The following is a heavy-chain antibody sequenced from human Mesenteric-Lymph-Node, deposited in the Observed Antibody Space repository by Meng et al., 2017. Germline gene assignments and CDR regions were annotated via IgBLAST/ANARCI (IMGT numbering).Heavy chain of an antibody. Sequence: EVQLGESGGGLVKPGGSLILSCAASGFTFSNYDMHWVRQATGKGLDWVSAIGTAGDTYYLGSVKGRFTISRENAKNSLYLQMSSLRAGDTAVYYCVRAYDSSEFDYWGQGTLVTVSS. CDR2: IGTAGDT. V-gene: IGHV3-13*01. CDR1: GFTFSNYD. CDR3: VRAYDSSEFDY. J-gene: IGHJ4*02. D-gene: IGHD3-22*01.